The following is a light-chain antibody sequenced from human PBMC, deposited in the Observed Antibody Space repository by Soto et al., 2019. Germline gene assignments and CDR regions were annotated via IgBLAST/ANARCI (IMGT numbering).Light chain of an antibody. V-gene: IGLV2-11*01. J-gene: IGLJ2*01. CDR1: SSDVGDYNY. CDR2: DVS. Sequence: QSALTQPRSVSGSPGQSVTISCTGTSSDVGDYNYVSWYQHHPGKAPKLMIYDVSKRPSGVPDRFYGSKSGNTASLTISGLQVEDETDYYCCSYAGSYTLLFGGGTKLTVL. CDR3: CSYAGSYTLL.